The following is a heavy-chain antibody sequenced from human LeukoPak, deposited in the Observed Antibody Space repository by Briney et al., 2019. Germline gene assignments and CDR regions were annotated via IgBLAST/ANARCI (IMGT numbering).Heavy chain of an antibody. D-gene: IGHD2-2*01. V-gene: IGHV7-4-1*02. CDR3: ARLPTQIVVVSYGMDV. J-gene: IGHJ6*02. Sequence: VASVKVSCTASGYTFTSYAMNWVRQAPGQGLEWMGWINTNTGNPTYAQGFTGRFVFSLDTSVSTAYLQISSLKAEDTAVYYCARLPTQIVVVSYGMDVWGQGTTVTVSS. CDR1: GYTFTSYA. CDR2: INTNTGNP.